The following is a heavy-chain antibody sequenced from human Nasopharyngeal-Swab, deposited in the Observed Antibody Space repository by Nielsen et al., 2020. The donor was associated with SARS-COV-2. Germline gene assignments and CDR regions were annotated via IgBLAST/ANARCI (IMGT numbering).Heavy chain of an antibody. CDR2: IDTVARIT. J-gene: IGHJ4*02. V-gene: IGHV3-74*01. D-gene: IGHD3-16*01. CDR1: GFTFSSYA. CDR3: ASDLGGIGAF. Sequence: ESLSLSCAVSGFTFSSYAMSWVRHAPEQGLEWVSRIDTVARITDYTDSVKDRLTIFRDNARNTLYLQMHRLRAEDTAVFFCASDLGGIGAFWGQGALVTVSS.